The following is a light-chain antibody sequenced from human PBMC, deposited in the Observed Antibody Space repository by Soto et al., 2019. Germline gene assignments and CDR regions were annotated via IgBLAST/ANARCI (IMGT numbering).Light chain of an antibody. CDR2: DVT. CDR3: SSYTTRNTEV. V-gene: IGLV2-14*03. J-gene: IGLJ1*01. Sequence: QSVLTQPASVSGSPGQSISISCIGTSSAVGAFNYVSWYQHHPGKAPQLIIYDVTSRPSGVSNRFSASKSGNTASLTISGLQAEDEADYYCSSYTTRNTEVFGTGTKVTVL. CDR1: SSAVGAFNY.